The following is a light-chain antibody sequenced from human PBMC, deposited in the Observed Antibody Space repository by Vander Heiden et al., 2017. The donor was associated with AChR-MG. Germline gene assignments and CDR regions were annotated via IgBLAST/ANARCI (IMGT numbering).Light chain of an antibody. V-gene: IGKV1-39*01. J-gene: IGKJ1*01. CDR2: GAS. CDR1: QSVSAF. Sequence: DIQMTQSPPSLSASVGDGVTITCRASQSVSAFLNWYQQKPGTAPKLLIYGASTLQSGVPSRFSGSGSGTDFTLTISSLQPEDFAIYYCQQCYAIPWTFGQGTKVEIK. CDR3: QQCYAIPWT.